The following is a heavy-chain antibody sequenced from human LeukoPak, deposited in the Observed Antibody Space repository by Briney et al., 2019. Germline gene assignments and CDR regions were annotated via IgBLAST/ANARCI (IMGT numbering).Heavy chain of an antibody. D-gene: IGHD6-13*01. CDR1: GFTFDDYA. V-gene: IGHV3-43D*03. Sequence: SGGSLRLSCVASGFTFDDYAMHWVRQAPGQGLEWVCLTNWDGNRTFCADSVKGRFTISRDNSRSSLFLQMHSLKTEDTALYYCAKDFMLLAAAGTAAFDIWGQGTMVTVSS. CDR2: TNWDGNRT. J-gene: IGHJ3*02. CDR3: AKDFMLLAAAGTAAFDI.